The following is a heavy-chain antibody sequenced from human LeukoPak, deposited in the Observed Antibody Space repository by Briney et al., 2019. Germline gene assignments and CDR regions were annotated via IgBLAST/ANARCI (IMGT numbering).Heavy chain of an antibody. CDR2: IYPGDSDT. Sequence: GESLKISCKGSGYSFTSYWIGWVRQMPGKGLEWMGIIYPGDSDTRYSPSFQGQVTISADKSISTAYLQWSSLKASDTAMYYCARISDSSGWYGVGGDYYFDYWGQGTLVTVSS. CDR3: ARISDSSGWYGVGGDYYFDY. D-gene: IGHD6-19*01. J-gene: IGHJ4*02. CDR1: GYSFTSYW. V-gene: IGHV5-51*01.